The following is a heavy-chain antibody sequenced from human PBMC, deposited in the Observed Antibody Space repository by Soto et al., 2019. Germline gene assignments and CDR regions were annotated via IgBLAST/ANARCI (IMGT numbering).Heavy chain of an antibody. CDR2: ISAHNGNT. V-gene: IGHV1-18*01. CDR1: GYTFTRYG. D-gene: IGHD1-1*01. J-gene: IGHJ4*02. Sequence: QVHLVQSGAEVKKPGASVKVSCKGSGYTFTRYGITWVRQAPGQGLEWMGWISAHNGNTDYAQKLQGRVTVTRDTSTSTAYMELRRLRSDDTAVYYCARGRYGDYWGQGALVTVSS. CDR3: ARGRYGDY.